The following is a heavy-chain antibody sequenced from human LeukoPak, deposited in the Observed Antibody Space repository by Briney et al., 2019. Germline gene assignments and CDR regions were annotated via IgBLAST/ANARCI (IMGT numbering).Heavy chain of an antibody. D-gene: IGHD2-2*01. V-gene: IGHV3-20*04. CDR1: GFTFDDYG. CDR3: ARGYCSRTSCEDFDY. J-gene: IGHJ4*02. CDR2: INWNGGST. Sequence: RPGGSLRLSCAASGFTFDDYGMSWVRQAPGKGLEWVSGINWNGGSTGYADSVKGRFTISRDNAKNSLYLQMNSLRAEDTAVFYCARGYCSRTSCEDFDYWGQGALVTVSS.